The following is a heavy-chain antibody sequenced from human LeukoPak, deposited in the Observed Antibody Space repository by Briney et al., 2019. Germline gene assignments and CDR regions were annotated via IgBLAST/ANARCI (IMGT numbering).Heavy chain of an antibody. CDR1: GGSFSGYY. CDR2: INHSGST. J-gene: IGHJ4*02. V-gene: IGHV4-34*01. Sequence: PSETLSLTCAVYGGSFSGYYWSWIRQPPGKGLEWIGEINHSGSTNYNPSLKSRVTISVDTSKNQFSLKPSSVTAADTAVYYCARGAVIVVVPAASNHFDYWGQGTLVTVSS. CDR3: ARGAVIVVVPAASNHFDY. D-gene: IGHD2-2*01.